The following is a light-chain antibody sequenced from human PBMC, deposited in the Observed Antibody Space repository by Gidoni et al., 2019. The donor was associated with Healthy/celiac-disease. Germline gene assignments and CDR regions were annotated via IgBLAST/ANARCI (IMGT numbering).Light chain of an antibody. J-gene: IGKJ5*01. CDR2: ASS. V-gene: IGKV1D-12*01. Sequence: DIQMTQSPSSVSASVGDRVTITCRASHVISSWLAWYQQKPGKAPKLLIYASSSLQSGVPSRFSGSGSGTDFTLTISSLQPEDFATYYCQQANSFPITFGQGTRLEIK. CDR1: HVISSW. CDR3: QQANSFPIT.